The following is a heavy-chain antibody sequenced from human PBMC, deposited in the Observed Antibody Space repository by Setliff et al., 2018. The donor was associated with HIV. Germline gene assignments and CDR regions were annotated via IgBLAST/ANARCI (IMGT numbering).Heavy chain of an antibody. V-gene: IGHV1-69*10. CDR1: GYTFSTYD. D-gene: IGHD3-10*01. CDR2: IIPIARIP. Sequence: SVKVSCKASGYTFSTYDFNWVRQAAGQGLEWMGGIIPIARIPNYAQKFQDRVTITADESTSTVYMEISSLTSEDTALYYCARGLFTNYYGSGSYYVDYWGQGTLVTVSS. CDR3: ARGLFTNYYGSGSYYVDY. J-gene: IGHJ4*02.